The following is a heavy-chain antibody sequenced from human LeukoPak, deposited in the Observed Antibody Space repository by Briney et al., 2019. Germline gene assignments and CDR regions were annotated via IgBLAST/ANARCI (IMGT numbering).Heavy chain of an antibody. V-gene: IGHV4-34*01. CDR1: GGSFSGYY. Sequence: SETLSLTCAVYGGSFSGYYWSWIRQPPGKGLEWIGEINHSGSTNYNPSLKSRVTISVDTSKNQFSLKLSSVTAAGTAVYYCARRGYSYVHIDYWGQGTLVTVSS. CDR3: ARRGYSYVHIDY. D-gene: IGHD5-18*01. J-gene: IGHJ4*02. CDR2: INHSGST.